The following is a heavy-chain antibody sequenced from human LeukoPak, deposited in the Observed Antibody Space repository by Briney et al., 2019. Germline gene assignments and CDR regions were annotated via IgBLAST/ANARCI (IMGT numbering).Heavy chain of an antibody. V-gene: IGHV3-23*01. J-gene: IGHJ4*02. D-gene: IGHD3-10*01. CDR1: GFTFSSYA. CDR3: AKDQFKMVRGPWDY. Sequence: GGSLRLSCAASGFTFSSYAMSWVRQAPGKGLEWVSTISGSGGSTYYADSVKGRFTISRDNSKNTLYLQMNSLRVEDTAVYYCAKDQFKMVRGPWDYWGQGTLVTVSS. CDR2: ISGSGGST.